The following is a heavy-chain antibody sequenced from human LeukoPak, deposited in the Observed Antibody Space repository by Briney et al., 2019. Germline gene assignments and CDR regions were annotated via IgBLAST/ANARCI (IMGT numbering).Heavy chain of an antibody. CDR2: ISDSGGGT. V-gene: IGHV3-23*01. CDR3: AKDVRVGGGGMDV. D-gene: IGHD1-26*01. J-gene: IGHJ6*02. CDR1: GFTFSSYA. Sequence: GGSLRLSCAASGFTFSSYAMTWVRQAPGKGLEWVSGISDSGGGTYYADSVKGRFTISRDNSKNTLSLQMNSLRPEDTAVYYCAKDVRVGGGGMDVWGQGTPVTVSS.